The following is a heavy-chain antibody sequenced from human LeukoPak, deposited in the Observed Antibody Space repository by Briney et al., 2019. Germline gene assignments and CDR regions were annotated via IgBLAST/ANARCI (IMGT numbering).Heavy chain of an antibody. V-gene: IGHV4-39*07. CDR3: AKSNRYGLIDI. CDR2: VFYSGSA. Sequence: PSETLSLTCTVSSGSISTSNYYWGWVRQPPGKALVWSGNVFYSGSAYNCLSLKSRVTVPLDTSRNQFSLKLNSLTATDTAVYYCAKSNRYGLIDIWGQGTMVTVSS. CDR1: SGSISTSNYY. J-gene: IGHJ3*02. D-gene: IGHD3-16*02.